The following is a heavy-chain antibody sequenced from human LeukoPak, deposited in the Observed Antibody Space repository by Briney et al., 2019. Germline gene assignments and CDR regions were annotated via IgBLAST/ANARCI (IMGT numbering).Heavy chain of an antibody. CDR3: ATVYGSGRGHLPVYYYGMDV. J-gene: IGHJ6*02. D-gene: IGHD3-10*01. CDR1: GFTFTSSA. Sequence: ASVKVSCKASGFTFTSSAVQWVRQARGQRLEWIGWTVVDSGNTNYAQKFQERVTITRDTSKNQFSLKLSSVTAADTAVYYCATVYGSGRGHLPVYYYGMDVWGQGTTVTVSS. CDR2: TVVDSGNT. V-gene: IGHV1-58*01.